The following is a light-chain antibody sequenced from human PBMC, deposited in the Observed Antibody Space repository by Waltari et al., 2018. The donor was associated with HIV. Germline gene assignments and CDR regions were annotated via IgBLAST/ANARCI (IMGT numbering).Light chain of an antibody. J-gene: IGKJ1*01. CDR2: AAS. CDR3: QKYNSAPRT. CDR1: QGISNY. V-gene: IGKV1-27*01. Sequence: DIQMTQSPSSLSASVGDRVTITCRASQGISNYLAWYQQKPGKVPKLLIYAASTLQSGVLSRFSGSGSGTDFTLTISSLQPEDVATYYCQKYNSAPRTFGQGTKVEIK.